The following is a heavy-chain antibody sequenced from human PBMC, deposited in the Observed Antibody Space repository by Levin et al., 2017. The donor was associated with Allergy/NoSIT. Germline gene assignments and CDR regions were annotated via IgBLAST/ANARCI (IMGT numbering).Heavy chain of an antibody. CDR1: GFTFSSYA. CDR3: AKDQFPGIAAADY. D-gene: IGHD6-13*01. J-gene: IGHJ4*02. CDR2: ISGSGGST. Sequence: GESLKISCAASGFTFSSYAMSWVRQAPGKGLEWVSAISGSGGSTYYADSVKGRFTISRDNSKNTLYLQMNSLRAEDTAVYYCAKDQFPGIAAADYWGQGTLVTVSS. V-gene: IGHV3-23*01.